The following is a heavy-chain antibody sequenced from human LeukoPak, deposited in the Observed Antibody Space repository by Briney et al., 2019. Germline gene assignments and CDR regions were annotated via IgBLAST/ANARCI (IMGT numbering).Heavy chain of an antibody. CDR2: IKEDGSDK. CDR1: GFTFRTYW. D-gene: IGHD4-17*01. CDR3: ARGLAVTARSFDY. V-gene: IGHV3-7*01. J-gene: IGHJ4*02. Sequence: PGGSLRLSCAASGFTFRTYWMSWVRQAPGKGLEWVANIKEDGSDKYYVDSVKGRFTLSRDNARNTLYLQMNSLRAEDTAVYYCARGLAVTARSFDYWGQGTLVTVSS.